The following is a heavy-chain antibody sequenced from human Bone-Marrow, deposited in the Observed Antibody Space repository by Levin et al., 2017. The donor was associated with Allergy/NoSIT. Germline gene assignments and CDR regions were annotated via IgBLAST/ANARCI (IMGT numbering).Heavy chain of an antibody. Sequence: SCTASGFAFSNTWMAWVRQAPGKGLEWVGRIISKPDGGTTEYAAPVKGRFTVSRDDSKTTLFLQMNSLKIEDTAVYFCSPYRLGAFDYWGQGTLVTVSS. D-gene: IGHD3-16*01. CDR1: GFAFSNTW. CDR2: IISKPDGGTT. V-gene: IGHV3-15*01. J-gene: IGHJ4*02. CDR3: SPYRLGAFDY.